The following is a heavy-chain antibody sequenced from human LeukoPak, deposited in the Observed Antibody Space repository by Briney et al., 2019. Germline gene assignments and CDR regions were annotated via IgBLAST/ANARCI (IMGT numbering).Heavy chain of an antibody. D-gene: IGHD3-22*01. V-gene: IGHV4-38-2*02. CDR2: IYQSGNT. CDR1: GYSISSGYY. CDR3: ARVRYYYDSSGSTQFYLDY. Sequence: SETLSLSCTVSGYSISSGYYWGWIRQPPGKGLEWIGSIYQSGNTYYNPSLKSRVTISVDTSKNQFSLRLSSVTAADTAVYYCARVRYYYDSSGSTQFYLDYWGQGTLVTVSS. J-gene: IGHJ4*02.